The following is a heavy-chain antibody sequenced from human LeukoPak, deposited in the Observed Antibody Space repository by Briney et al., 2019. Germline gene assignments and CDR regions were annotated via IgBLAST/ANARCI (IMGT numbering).Heavy chain of an antibody. CDR2: IIPIFGTT. CDR3: ARAISTDYGDYPYFDY. V-gene: IGHV1-69*13. CDR1: GGTFSNYA. J-gene: IGHJ4*02. Sequence: GASVKVSCKASGGTFSNYAISWVRQAPGQGLEWMGGIIPIFGTTNNARKFQGRVTITADESTSTAYMELSSLRSEDTAVYYCARAISTDYGDYPYFDYWGQGTLVTVSS. D-gene: IGHD4-17*01.